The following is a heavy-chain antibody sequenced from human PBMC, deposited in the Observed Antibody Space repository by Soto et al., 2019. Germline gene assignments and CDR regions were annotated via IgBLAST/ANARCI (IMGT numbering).Heavy chain of an antibody. Sequence: QVQLVESGGGVVQPGGSLRLSCAASGFTFTSYTMHWVCQAPGKGLEWVAVMSYDGTRTDYVDAVKGRFTISRDTSKNTLYLQMNNLRPDDTAMYYCARDRAYGDPNWFDPWGQGTLVTVSS. CDR1: GFTFTSYT. D-gene: IGHD4-17*01. V-gene: IGHV3-30-3*01. CDR3: ARDRAYGDPNWFDP. J-gene: IGHJ5*02. CDR2: MSYDGTRT.